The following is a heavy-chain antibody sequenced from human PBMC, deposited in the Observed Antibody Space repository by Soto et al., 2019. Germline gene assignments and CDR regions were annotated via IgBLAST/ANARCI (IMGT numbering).Heavy chain of an antibody. J-gene: IGHJ6*03. D-gene: IGHD2-15*01. CDR2: INHSGST. CDR1: GGSFSGYY. Sequence: SETLSLTCAVYGGSFSGYYWSWIRQPPGKGLEWIGEINHSGSTNYNPSLKSRVTISVDTSKNQFSLKLSSVTAADTAVYYCARGRYCSGGSCYGLLYYYYYYMDVWGKGTTVTVSS. CDR3: ARGRYCSGGSCYGLLYYYYYYMDV. V-gene: IGHV4-34*01.